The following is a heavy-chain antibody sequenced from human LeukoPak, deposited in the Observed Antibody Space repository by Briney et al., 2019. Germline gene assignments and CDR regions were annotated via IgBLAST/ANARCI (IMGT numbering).Heavy chain of an antibody. V-gene: IGHV3-7*01. J-gene: IGHJ4*02. CDR1: GFTFSSYW. D-gene: IGHD3-3*01. Sequence: GGSLRLSCAASGFTFSSYWMSWVRQAPGKGLEWVANIKQDGSEKYYVDSVKGRFTISRDNAKNSLYLQMNSLRAEDTAVYYCARTGLRFLEWSPWDYFDYWGQGTLVTVSS. CDR2: IKQDGSEK. CDR3: ARTGLRFLEWSPWDYFDY.